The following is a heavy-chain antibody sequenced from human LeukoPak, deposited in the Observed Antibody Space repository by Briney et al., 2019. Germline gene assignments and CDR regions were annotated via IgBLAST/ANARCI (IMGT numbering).Heavy chain of an antibody. CDR2: ISSSSSTI. Sequence: GGSLRLSCAASGFTFSSYSMNWVRQAPGKGLEWVSYISSSSSTIYYAVSVKGRFTISRANAKNSLYLQMNSLTAEDTAVYYCSRDPPWSGYDSWGQGTLVTVSS. CDR1: GFTFSSYS. CDR3: SRDPPWSGYDS. D-gene: IGHD5-12*01. J-gene: IGHJ5*02. V-gene: IGHV3-48*01.